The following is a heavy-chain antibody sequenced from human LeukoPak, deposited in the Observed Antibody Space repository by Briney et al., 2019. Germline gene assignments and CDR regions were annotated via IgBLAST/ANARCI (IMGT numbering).Heavy chain of an antibody. V-gene: IGHV1-69*01. Sequence: GSSVKVSCKASGGTFSSYAISWVRQAPGQGLEWMGGIIPIFGTANHAQKFQGRVTITADESTSTAYMELSSLRSEDTAVYYCARDLDTAMVTFDYWGQGALVTVSS. CDR2: IIPIFGTA. J-gene: IGHJ4*02. D-gene: IGHD5-18*01. CDR1: GGTFSSYA. CDR3: ARDLDTAMVTFDY.